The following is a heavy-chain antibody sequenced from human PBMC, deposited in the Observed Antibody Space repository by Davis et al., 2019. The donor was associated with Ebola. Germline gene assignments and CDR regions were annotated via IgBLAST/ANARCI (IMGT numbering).Heavy chain of an antibody. D-gene: IGHD3-10*01. CDR2: IGTAGDT. J-gene: IGHJ4*02. CDR3: ARAGFGEIYFDY. CDR1: GFTFSSYD. Sequence: PGGSLRLSCAASGFTFSSYDMHWVRQAIGKGLEWVSAIGTAGDTYYPGSVKGRFTISREKAKNSLYLQMNSLRGEDTAVYYCARAGFGEIYFDYWGQGTLVTVSS. V-gene: IGHV3-13*01.